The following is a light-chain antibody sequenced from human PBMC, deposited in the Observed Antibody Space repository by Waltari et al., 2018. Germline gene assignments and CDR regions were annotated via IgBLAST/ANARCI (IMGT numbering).Light chain of an antibody. CDR2: VNSDGSH. V-gene: IGLV4-69*01. CDR1: SGHSSTV. CDR3: QTGGHGTWV. Sequence: QLVLTQSPSASASLGASVQLTCTLSSGHSSTVIAWLQQQPEKGPRYLMKVNSDGSHSKGHEIPDRFSGSSSGAERYLTISSLQSEDEADYYCQTGGHGTWVFGGGTKLTVL. J-gene: IGLJ3*02.